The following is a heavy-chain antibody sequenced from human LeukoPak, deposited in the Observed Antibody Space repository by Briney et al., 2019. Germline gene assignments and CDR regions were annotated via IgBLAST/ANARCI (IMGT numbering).Heavy chain of an antibody. D-gene: IGHD6-19*01. Sequence: SVKVSCKASGGTFSSYAMSWVRQAPGQGLEWMGRIIPIFGTANYAQKFQGRVTITTDESTSTAYMELSSLRSEDTAVYYCALAVAGSTFDIWGQGTMVTVSS. V-gene: IGHV1-69*05. J-gene: IGHJ3*02. CDR2: IIPIFGTA. CDR1: GGTFSSYA. CDR3: ALAVAGSTFDI.